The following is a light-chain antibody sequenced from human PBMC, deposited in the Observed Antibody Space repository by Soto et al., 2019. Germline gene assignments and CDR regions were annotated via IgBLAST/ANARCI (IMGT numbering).Light chain of an antibody. Sequence: EIVLTQSPGTLSLSPGERATFSCRASQSASSNYLAWYQQKPGQAPRLLIYDASNRATGIPARFSGSGSGTEFTLTISSLQPDDFATYYCQQYHSSWTFGQGTKVDIK. CDR2: DAS. V-gene: IGKV3-20*01. CDR1: QSASSNY. CDR3: QQYHSSWT. J-gene: IGKJ1*01.